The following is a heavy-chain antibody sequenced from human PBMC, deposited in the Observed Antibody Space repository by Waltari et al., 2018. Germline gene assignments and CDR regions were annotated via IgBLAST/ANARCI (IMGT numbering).Heavy chain of an antibody. D-gene: IGHD3-10*01. CDR3: AKKYGSGRFYYYYMDV. J-gene: IGHJ6*03. Sequence: LQLQESGPGLVKPSETLSLTCTVSGGSISSSSYYWGWVRQAPGKGLEWVSAISGSGGSTYYADSVKGRFTISGDNSKNTLYLQMNSLRAEDTAVYYCAKKYGSGRFYYYYMDVWGKGTTVTVSS. CDR2: ISGSGGST. V-gene: IGHV3-23*01. CDR1: GGSISSSSYY.